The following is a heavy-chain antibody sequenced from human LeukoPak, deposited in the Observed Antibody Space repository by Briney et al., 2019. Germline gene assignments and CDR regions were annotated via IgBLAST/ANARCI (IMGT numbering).Heavy chain of an antibody. Sequence: GGSLRLSCAASGFTFSSYAMTWVRQAPGKGLEWVSGISGSGGSTYYAESVKGRFTISRDNSKNTLYLQMNTLRAEDTALYYCAKDRDPPYVGNSYGYSDYWGQGTLVTVSS. CDR2: ISGSGGST. CDR3: AKDRDPPYVGNSYGYSDY. D-gene: IGHD5-18*01. CDR1: GFTFSSYA. J-gene: IGHJ4*02. V-gene: IGHV3-23*01.